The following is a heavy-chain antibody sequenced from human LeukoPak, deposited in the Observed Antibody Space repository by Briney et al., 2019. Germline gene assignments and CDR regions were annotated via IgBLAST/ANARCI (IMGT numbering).Heavy chain of an antibody. CDR2: ISGSGGST. Sequence: GGSLRLSCAASGFTFSSYAMSWVRQAPGKGLEWVSAISGSGGSTYYADSVKGRFTISRDNSKNTLYLQMNSLRAEDTAVYYCAKRGIAAADRHNWFDPWGQGTLVTVSS. J-gene: IGHJ5*02. CDR3: AKRGIAAADRHNWFDP. D-gene: IGHD6-13*01. CDR1: GFTFSSYA. V-gene: IGHV3-23*01.